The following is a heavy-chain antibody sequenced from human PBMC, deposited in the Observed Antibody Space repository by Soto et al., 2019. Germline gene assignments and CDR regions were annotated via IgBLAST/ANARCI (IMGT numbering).Heavy chain of an antibody. V-gene: IGHV3-30-3*01. CDR3: ARDDPTVTTAGPFDY. J-gene: IGHJ4*02. CDR1: GFTFSSYA. D-gene: IGHD4-17*01. Sequence: QVQLVESGGGVVQPGRSLRLSCAASGFTFSSYAMHWVRQAPGKGLEWVAVISYDGSNKYYADSVKGRFTISRDNSKNPLYLQMNSLRAEDTAVYYCARDDPTVTTAGPFDYWGQGTLVTVSS. CDR2: ISYDGSNK.